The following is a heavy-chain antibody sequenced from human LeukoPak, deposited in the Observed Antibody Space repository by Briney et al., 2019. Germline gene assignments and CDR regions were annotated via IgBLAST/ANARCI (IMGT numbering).Heavy chain of an antibody. CDR3: ARDVAVAGPPYYFDY. D-gene: IGHD6-19*01. V-gene: IGHV3-48*04. Sequence: PGGSLRLSCAASGFTFSSYSMNWVRQAPGKGLEWVSYISSSSSTIYYADSVKGRSTISRDNAKNSLYLQMNSLRAEDTAVYYCARDVAVAGPPYYFDYWGQGTLVTVSS. CDR1: GFTFSSYS. CDR2: ISSSSSTI. J-gene: IGHJ4*02.